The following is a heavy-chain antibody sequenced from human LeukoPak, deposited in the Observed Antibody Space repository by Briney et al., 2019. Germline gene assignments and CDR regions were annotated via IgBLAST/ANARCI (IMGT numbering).Heavy chain of an antibody. Sequence: GGSLRLSCAASGFTFSSYGMHWVRQAPGKGLEWVAVISYDGSNKYYADSVKGRFTISRDNSKNTLYLQMNSLRAEDTAVYYCAKDEMVRGVIIAPIDAFDIWGRGTMVTVSS. CDR1: GFTFSSYG. V-gene: IGHV3-30*18. D-gene: IGHD3-10*01. CDR3: AKDEMVRGVIIAPIDAFDI. CDR2: ISYDGSNK. J-gene: IGHJ3*02.